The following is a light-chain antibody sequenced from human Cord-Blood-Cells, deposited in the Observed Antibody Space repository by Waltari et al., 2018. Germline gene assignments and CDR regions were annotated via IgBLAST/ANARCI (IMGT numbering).Light chain of an antibody. CDR2: DDS. J-gene: IGLJ2*01. CDR3: QVWDSSSDHPV. Sequence: SYVLTQSPSVSVAPGKTARITCGGNNIGSKSVHWYQQKPGQAPVLVVYDDSDRPTGTPGRFSGAKSGNTATLTSSRVEAGDEADYYCQVWDSSSDHPVFGGGTKLTVL. CDR1: NIGSKS. V-gene: IGLV3-21*03.